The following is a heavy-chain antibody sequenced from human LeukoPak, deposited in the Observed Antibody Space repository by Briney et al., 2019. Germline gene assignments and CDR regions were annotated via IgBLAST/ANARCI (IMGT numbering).Heavy chain of an antibody. CDR2: ISYDGSNK. V-gene: IGHV3-30*14. Sequence: GGSLRLSCAASGFTFSSYAMHWVRQAPGKGLEWVAVISYDGSNKYYADSVKGRFTISRDNSKNTLYLQMNSLRAEDTAVYYCARGNDAFDIWGQGTMVTVSS. J-gene: IGHJ3*02. CDR3: ARGNDAFDI. CDR1: GFTFSSYA.